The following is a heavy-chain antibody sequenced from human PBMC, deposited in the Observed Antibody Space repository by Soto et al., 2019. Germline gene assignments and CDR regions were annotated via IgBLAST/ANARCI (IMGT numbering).Heavy chain of an antibody. Sequence: QVQLVQSGAEVKKPASSVKVSCKASGGTFSSYAISWVRQAPGQGLEWMGGIIPISGTANYAQKFQGRVTITADESTSTAYMELISLRSEDTAVYYCARSQGSSTSLEIYYYYYYGMDVWGQGTTVTVSS. CDR2: IIPISGTA. CDR1: GGTFSSYA. D-gene: IGHD2-2*01. J-gene: IGHJ6*02. CDR3: ARSQGSSTSLEIYYYYYYGMDV. V-gene: IGHV1-69*01.